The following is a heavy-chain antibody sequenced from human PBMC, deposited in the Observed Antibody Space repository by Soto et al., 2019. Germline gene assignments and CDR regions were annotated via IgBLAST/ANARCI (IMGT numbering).Heavy chain of an antibody. V-gene: IGHV4-30-4*01. D-gene: IGHD6-6*01. CDR1: GGSISSGDYY. J-gene: IGHJ4*02. Sequence: SETLSLTCTVSGGSISSGDYYWSWIRQPPAKGLEWIGYIYYSGSTYYNPSLKSRVTISLDTSKSQFSLTLSSVTAAATAVYNCPRVGSSIAVRPFDYWGKETLVTVSS. CDR3: PRVGSSIAVRPFDY. CDR2: IYYSGST.